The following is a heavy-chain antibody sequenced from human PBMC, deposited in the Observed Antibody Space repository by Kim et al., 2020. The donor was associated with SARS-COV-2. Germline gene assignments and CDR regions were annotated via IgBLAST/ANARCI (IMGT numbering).Heavy chain of an antibody. J-gene: IGHJ4*02. V-gene: IGHV3-9*01. CDR1: GFTFDDYA. CDR2: ISWNSGSI. Sequence: GGSLRLSCAASGFTFDDYAMHWVRQAPGKGLEWVSGISWNSGSIGYADSVKGRFTISRDNAKNSLYLQMNSLRAEDTALYYCAKGLYSSGWSEGSDYWGQGTLVTVSS. CDR3: AKGLYSSGWSEGSDY. D-gene: IGHD6-19*01.